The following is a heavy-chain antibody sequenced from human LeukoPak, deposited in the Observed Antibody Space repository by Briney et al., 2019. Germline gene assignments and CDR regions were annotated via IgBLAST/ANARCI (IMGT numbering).Heavy chain of an antibody. CDR3: ARVMDYEGYFDY. Sequence: PGGSLRLSCAAPGFTFSSYWMHWVRQAPGKGLVWVSRINSDGSSTSYADSVKGRFTISRDNAKNTLYLQMNSLRAEDTAVYYCARVMDYEGYFDYWGQGTLVTVSS. D-gene: IGHD3-22*01. CDR1: GFTFSSYW. V-gene: IGHV3-74*01. CDR2: INSDGSST. J-gene: IGHJ4*02.